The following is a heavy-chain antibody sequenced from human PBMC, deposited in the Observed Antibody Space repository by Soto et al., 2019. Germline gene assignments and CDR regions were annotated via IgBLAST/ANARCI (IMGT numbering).Heavy chain of an antibody. CDR1: GGAFRSYV. Sequence: QVQLVQSGAEVKKSGSSVKVSCKASGGAFRSYVVNWVRQVPGQGLEWMGGIIPIFGTPKYAQKFQGRVTITADESASTVYMELSSLRSDYTAGYYCASSGYLYAMDVWGQGTTVTVSS. J-gene: IGHJ6*02. D-gene: IGHD3-22*01. CDR2: IIPIFGTP. CDR3: ASSGYLYAMDV. V-gene: IGHV1-69*01.